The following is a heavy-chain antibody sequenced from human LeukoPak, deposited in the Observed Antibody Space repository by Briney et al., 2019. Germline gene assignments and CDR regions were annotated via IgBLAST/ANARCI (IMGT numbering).Heavy chain of an antibody. Sequence: PSETLSLTCTVSGGSISSYYWSWIRQPPGKRLEWIGHIYYSGSTNYNPSLKRRVTISVDTCKEQFSLKLSYVPAADTAVYYCASRSSIWSGYQDTLYYFDSWGQGTLVTVSS. J-gene: IGHJ4*02. V-gene: IGHV4-59*01. CDR1: GGSISSYY. CDR3: ASRSSIWSGYQDTLYYFDS. CDR2: IYYSGST. D-gene: IGHD3-3*01.